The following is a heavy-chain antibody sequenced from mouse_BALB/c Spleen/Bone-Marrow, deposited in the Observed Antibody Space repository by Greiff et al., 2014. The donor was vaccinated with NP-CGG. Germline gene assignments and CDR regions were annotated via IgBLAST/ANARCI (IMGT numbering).Heavy chain of an antibody. CDR2: INPYNDAT. J-gene: IGHJ2*01. V-gene: IGHV1-14*01. CDR1: GYTFTSYV. Sequence: EVQLQQSGPELVKPGASVKLSCKASGYTFTSYVIHWVKQKPEQGLEWIGYINPYNDATKFNARFQGKATIASDKSSNTAYLALSGLTCEYSAVYYCAREGVDYFDQRGQGTT. CDR3: AREGVDYFDQ.